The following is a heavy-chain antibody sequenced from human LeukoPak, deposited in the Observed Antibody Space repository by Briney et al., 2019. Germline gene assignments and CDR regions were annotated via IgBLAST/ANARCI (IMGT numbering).Heavy chain of an antibody. CDR2: ISTASSTV. V-gene: IGHV3-48*04. CDR3: ARDVTYYGGDWFDP. J-gene: IGHJ5*02. Sequence: GGSLRLSCGASGFTFSSYSMTWVRQAPGKGLEWVSYISTASSTVYYADSVKGRFTISRDNAKNSLYLQMNSLRAEDTAVYYCARDVTYYGGDWFDPWGQGTLVTVSS. D-gene: IGHD4-23*01. CDR1: GFTFSSYS.